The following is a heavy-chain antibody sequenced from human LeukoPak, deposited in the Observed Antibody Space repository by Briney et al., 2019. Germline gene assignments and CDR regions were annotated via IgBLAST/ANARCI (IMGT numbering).Heavy chain of an antibody. J-gene: IGHJ6*03. CDR1: GFTLSTYT. D-gene: IGHD3-10*01. CDR2: ISSSSNYI. Sequence: GGSLRLSCAASGFTLSTYTMNWVRQAPGKGLEWVSSISSSSNYIYYVDSVKGRFTISRDDAKNSLSLQMNSLRAEDTAVYYCARSGIKMVRGVIIKSPYHMDVWGKGTTVTVSS. CDR3: ARSGIKMVRGVIIKSPYHMDV. V-gene: IGHV3-21*01.